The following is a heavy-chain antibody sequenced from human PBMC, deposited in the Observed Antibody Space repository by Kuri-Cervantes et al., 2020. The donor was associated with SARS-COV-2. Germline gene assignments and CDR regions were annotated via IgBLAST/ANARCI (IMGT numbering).Heavy chain of an antibody. CDR3: ARAGYYFDY. V-gene: IGHV4-59*01. CDR1: GGSISSYY. CDR2: IYYSGST. J-gene: IGHJ4*02. Sequence: ESLKISCTVSGGSISSYYWSWIRQPPGKGLEWIGYIYYSGSTNYNPSLKSRVTISVDTSKNQFSLKLSSVTAADTAVYYCARAGYYFDYWGRGTLVTVSS.